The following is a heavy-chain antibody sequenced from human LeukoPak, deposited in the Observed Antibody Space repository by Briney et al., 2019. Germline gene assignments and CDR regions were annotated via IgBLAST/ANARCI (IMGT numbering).Heavy chain of an antibody. CDR3: ARGTLSYYYDSSGYYYYYGMDV. V-gene: IGHV4-34*01. J-gene: IGHJ6*02. CDR1: GGSFSGHY. Sequence: SETLSLTCAVYGGSFSGHYWSWIRQPPGKGLEWIGEINHSGSTNYNPSLKSRITISIVTSKNQFSLKLSSVTAADTAVYYCARGTLSYYYDSSGYYYYYGMDVWGQGTTVTVTS. D-gene: IGHD3-22*01. CDR2: INHSGST.